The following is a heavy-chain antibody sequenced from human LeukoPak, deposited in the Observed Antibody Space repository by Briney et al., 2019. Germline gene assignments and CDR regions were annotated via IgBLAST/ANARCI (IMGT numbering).Heavy chain of an antibody. CDR3: AKDETRITIFGVVQDADY. D-gene: IGHD3-3*01. Sequence: GGSLRLSCAASGFTFSSYGMHWVRQAPGKGLEWVAFIRYDGSNKYYADSVKGRFTISRDNSKNTLYLQMNSLRAEDTAVYYCAKDETRITIFGVVQDADYWGQGTLVTVSS. CDR2: IRYDGSNK. J-gene: IGHJ4*02. CDR1: GFTFSSYG. V-gene: IGHV3-30*02.